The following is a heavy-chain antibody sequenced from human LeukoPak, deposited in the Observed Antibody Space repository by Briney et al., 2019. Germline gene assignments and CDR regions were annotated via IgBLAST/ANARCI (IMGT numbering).Heavy chain of an antibody. CDR1: GYTFTSYG. Sequence: ASVKVSCKASGYTFTSYGISWVRQAPGQGLEWMGWISAYNGNTNYAQKLQGRVTMTTDTSTSTAYMELRSLRADDTAVYYCARACCSTTSCYTPWFHPWGQGTLVTVSS. J-gene: IGHJ5*02. CDR3: ARACCSTTSCYTPWFHP. CDR2: ISAYNGNT. V-gene: IGHV1-18*01. D-gene: IGHD2-2*02.